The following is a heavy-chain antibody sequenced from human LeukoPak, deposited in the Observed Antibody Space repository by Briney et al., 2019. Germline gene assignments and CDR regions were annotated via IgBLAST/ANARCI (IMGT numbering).Heavy chain of an antibody. D-gene: IGHD4-23*01. CDR1: GFTFSSYA. J-gene: IGHJ4*02. CDR2: IYSDDTT. V-gene: IGHV3-53*01. CDR3: ARRAGGYSHPYDY. Sequence: GGSLRLSCAASGFTFSSYAMTWVRQAPGKGLEWVSLIYSDDTTLYADSVKGRFTISRDISKNTLYLQMSSLRAEDTAVYYCARRAGGYSHPYDYWGQGVLVTVSS.